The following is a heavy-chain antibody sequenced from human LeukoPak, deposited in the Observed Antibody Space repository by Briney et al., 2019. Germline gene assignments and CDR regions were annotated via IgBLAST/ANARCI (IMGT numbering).Heavy chain of an antibody. D-gene: IGHD6-19*01. J-gene: IGHJ4*02. Sequence: ASVKVSCKASGGTFSSYAISWVRQAPGQGLEWMGGIIPIFGTANYAQKFQGRVTITADESTSTAYMDLSSLRSEDTAVYYCARARKTGYSSVEFDYWGQGTLVTVSS. CDR3: ARARKTGYSSVEFDY. CDR1: GGTFSSYA. V-gene: IGHV1-69*13. CDR2: IIPIFGTA.